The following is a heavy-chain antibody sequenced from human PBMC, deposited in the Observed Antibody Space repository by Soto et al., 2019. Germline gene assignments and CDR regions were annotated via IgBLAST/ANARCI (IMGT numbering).Heavy chain of an antibody. CDR1: GYTFTSYY. CDR2: INPSGGST. Sequence: ASVKVSCKASGYTFTSYYMHWVRQAPGQGLEWMGIINPSGGSTSYAQKFQGSVTMTRDTSASTVYMELSSLRSEDTAVYYCASLPWANYYYYGMDVWGQGTTVTVSS. D-gene: IGHD7-27*01. J-gene: IGHJ6*02. V-gene: IGHV1-46*01. CDR3: ASLPWANYYYYGMDV.